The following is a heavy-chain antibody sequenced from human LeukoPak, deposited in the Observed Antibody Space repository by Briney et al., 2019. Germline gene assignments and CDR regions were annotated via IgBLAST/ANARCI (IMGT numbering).Heavy chain of an antibody. CDR2: ISTTGSAI. V-gene: IGHV3-48*02. CDR3: ARDKGGDWDY. J-gene: IGHJ4*02. D-gene: IGHD2-21*01. Sequence: GGSLRLSCAASGFTVSSNYMSWVRQAPGKGLEWVSYISTTGSAIYYSDSVRGRFSISRDNAQNSLYLQMDSLRDEDTAVYYCARDKGGDWDYWGQGTLVTVSS. CDR1: GFTVSSNY.